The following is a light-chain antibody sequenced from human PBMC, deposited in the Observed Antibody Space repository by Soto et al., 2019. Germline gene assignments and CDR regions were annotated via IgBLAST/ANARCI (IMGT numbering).Light chain of an antibody. CDR3: QQRSNWPT. CDR2: DAS. J-gene: IGKJ4*01. CDR1: QSVSSY. Sequence: EIVLTQSPATLSLSPGERATLSCRASQSVSSYLAWYQQKPGQAPRLLIYDASNRATGIPARFSGSGSGTDFTLPISSLEPEDFAVYYCQQRSNWPTFGGGTKVDIK. V-gene: IGKV3-11*01.